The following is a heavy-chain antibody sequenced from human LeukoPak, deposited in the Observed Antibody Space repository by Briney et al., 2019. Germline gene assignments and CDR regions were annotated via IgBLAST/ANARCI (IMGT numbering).Heavy chain of an antibody. CDR3: ARYPCSGGSCPNPFDP. V-gene: IGHV4-59*08. CDR1: GGSISSYY. CDR2: IYSSGST. D-gene: IGHD2-15*01. J-gene: IGHJ5*02. Sequence: SETLSLTCTVSGGSISSYYWSWIRQPPGKGREWMGYIYSSGSTSYNPSLKSRVTISVDTSKNQFSLKLSSVTAADTAVYYCARYPCSGGSCPNPFDPWGQGTLVTVSS.